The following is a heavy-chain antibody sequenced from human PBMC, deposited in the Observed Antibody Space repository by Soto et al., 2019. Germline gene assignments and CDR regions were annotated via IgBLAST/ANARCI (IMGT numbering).Heavy chain of an antibody. D-gene: IGHD3-22*01. CDR1: GGSINRYY. J-gene: IGHJ6*02. CDR2: IYHSGSA. Sequence: PSETLSLTCTVSGGSINRYYWSWIRQHPGKGLEWIGYIYHSGSAYYHPSLKSRVAISVDTSKNQFSLRLTSVTAADTGVYFCARDSRREVDSGGYYYYDMDVWGQGTTVTVS. CDR3: ARDSRREVDSGGYYYYDMDV. V-gene: IGHV4-31*03.